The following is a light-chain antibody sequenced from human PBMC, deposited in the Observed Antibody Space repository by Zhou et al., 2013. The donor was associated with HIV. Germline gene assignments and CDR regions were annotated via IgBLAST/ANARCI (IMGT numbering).Light chain of an antibody. CDR1: QSLSSD. J-gene: IGKJ4*01. Sequence: EIVLTQSPGTLSLSPGERATLSCRASQSLSSDYLAWYQQRPDQAPRLLIYDASTRATGVPVRFSGSGSGTEFTLTIAGLQSEDVAVYYCQQYNRWPPLTFGGGTQVEIK. V-gene: IGKV3-15*01. CDR2: DAS. CDR3: QQYNRWPPLT.